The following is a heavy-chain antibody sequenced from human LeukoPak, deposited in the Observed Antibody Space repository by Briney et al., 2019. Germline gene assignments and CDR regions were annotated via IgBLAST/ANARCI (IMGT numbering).Heavy chain of an antibody. J-gene: IGHJ3*02. CDR1: GGTFSSYA. D-gene: IGHD3-22*01. V-gene: IGHV1-69*13. Sequence: SVKVSCKASGGTFSSYAISWVRQAPGQGLEWMGGIIPIFGTANYAQKFQGRVTITADESTSTAYMELSSLRSEDTAVYYCAREVVVISHSAFDIWGQGTMVTVSS. CDR3: AREVVVISHSAFDI. CDR2: IIPIFGTA.